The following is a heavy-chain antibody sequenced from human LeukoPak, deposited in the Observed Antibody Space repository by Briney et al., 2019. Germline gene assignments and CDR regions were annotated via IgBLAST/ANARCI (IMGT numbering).Heavy chain of an antibody. CDR3: ARGLVRDGYNLHYFDY. J-gene: IGHJ4*02. D-gene: IGHD5-24*01. CDR1: GGSIRSSYYY. V-gene: IGHV4-31*03. Sequence: PSETLSLTCTVSGGSIRSSYYYWGWIRQPPGKGLEWIGYIYYSGSTYYNPSLKSRVTISVDTSKNQFSLKLSSVTAADTAVYYCARGLVRDGYNLHYFDYWGQGTLATVSS. CDR2: IYYSGST.